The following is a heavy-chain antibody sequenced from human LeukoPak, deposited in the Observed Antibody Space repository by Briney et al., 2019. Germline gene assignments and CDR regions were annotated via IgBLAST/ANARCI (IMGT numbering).Heavy chain of an antibody. J-gene: IGHJ6*03. Sequence: SETLSLTCAVYGGSFSGYYWSWIRQPPGKGLEWIGEINHSGSTNYNPSLKSRVTISVDTSKNQFSLKLSSVTAADTAVYYCARVGGMVRGVIPAGPPRYMDVWGKGTTVTVSS. CDR3: ARVGGMVRGVIPAGPPRYMDV. CDR1: GGSFSGYY. V-gene: IGHV4-34*01. D-gene: IGHD3-10*01. CDR2: INHSGST.